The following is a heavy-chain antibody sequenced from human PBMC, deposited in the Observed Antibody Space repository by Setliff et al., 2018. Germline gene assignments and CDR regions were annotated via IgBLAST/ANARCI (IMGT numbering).Heavy chain of an antibody. V-gene: IGHV4-39*07. CDR2: IYFGANT. Sequence: SETLSLTCTVPGGSISDNGYFWGWVRQPPGKGLEWIGNIYFGANTYFNPSFKSRVTMSIDTSNSQFSLKLSSVTAADTAIYYCARDASASDGRNAFDIWGQGTMVTVSS. CDR1: GGSISDNGYF. D-gene: IGHD1-26*01. J-gene: IGHJ3*02. CDR3: ARDASASDGRNAFDI.